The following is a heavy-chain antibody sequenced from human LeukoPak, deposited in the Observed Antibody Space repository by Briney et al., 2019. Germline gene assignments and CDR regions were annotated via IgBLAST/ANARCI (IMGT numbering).Heavy chain of an antibody. CDR1: EFTFSTYN. J-gene: IGHJ3*02. CDR3: ARGAGI. CDR2: ISPSSTTI. Sequence: QAGGSLRLSCAASEFTFSTYNMSWVRQAPGKGLEWVSYISPSSTTIYYADSVKGRFTISRDNAKNSLYLQMNSLREEDTAVYYCARGAGIWGQGTMVTVSS. V-gene: IGHV3-48*02.